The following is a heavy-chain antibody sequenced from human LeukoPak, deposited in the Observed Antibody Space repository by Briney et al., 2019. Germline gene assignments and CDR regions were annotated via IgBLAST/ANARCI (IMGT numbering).Heavy chain of an antibody. V-gene: IGHV1-69*05. J-gene: IGHJ4*02. D-gene: IGHD6-6*01. Sequence: VASVKVSCKASGGTFSGYAISWVRQAPGQGLEWMGRIIPIFGTANYAQKFQGRVTITTDESTSTAYMELSSLRSEDTAVYYCARAYSSSSLVFDYWGQGTLVTVSS. CDR3: ARAYSSSSLVFDY. CDR2: IIPIFGTA. CDR1: GGTFSGYA.